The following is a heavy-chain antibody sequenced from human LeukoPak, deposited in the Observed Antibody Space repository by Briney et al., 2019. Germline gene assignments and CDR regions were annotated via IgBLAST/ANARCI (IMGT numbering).Heavy chain of an antibody. D-gene: IGHD4-17*01. CDR1: GGTFSSYA. J-gene: IGHJ5*02. Sequence: SVKVSCKASGGTFSSYAISWVRQAPGQGLEWMGRIIPILGIANYAQKFQGRATITADKSTSTAYMELSSLRSEDTAVYYCARVMTTVTTIWFDPWGQGTLVTVSS. CDR2: IIPILGIA. V-gene: IGHV1-69*04. CDR3: ARVMTTVTTIWFDP.